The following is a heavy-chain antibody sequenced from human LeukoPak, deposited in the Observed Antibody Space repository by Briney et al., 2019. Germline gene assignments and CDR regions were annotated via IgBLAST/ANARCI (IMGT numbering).Heavy chain of an antibody. J-gene: IGHJ4*02. CDR1: GGSISSYY. D-gene: IGHD3-10*01. CDR3: ARWILYSSGSYSDY. V-gene: IGHV4-59*01. Sequence: SETLSLTCTVSGGSISSYYWSWIRQPPGKGLEWIGYMHYSGSTNYNPSLKSRVTISVDTSKNQFSLKLSSVTAADTVVYYCARWILYSSGSYSDYWGQGTLVTVSS. CDR2: MHYSGST.